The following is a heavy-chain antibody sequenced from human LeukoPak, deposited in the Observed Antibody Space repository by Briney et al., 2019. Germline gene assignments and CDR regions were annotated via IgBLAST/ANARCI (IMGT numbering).Heavy chain of an antibody. Sequence: SVKVSCKASGGTFSSYAISWVRQAPGQGLEWMGGIIPIFGTANYAQKFQGRVTITADESTSTAYMELSSLRSEDTAVYYCARDRYYYDSSGYYRGFDPWGQGTLVTVSS. V-gene: IGHV1-69*13. J-gene: IGHJ5*02. CDR2: IIPIFGTA. D-gene: IGHD3-22*01. CDR3: ARDRYYYDSSGYYRGFDP. CDR1: GGTFSSYA.